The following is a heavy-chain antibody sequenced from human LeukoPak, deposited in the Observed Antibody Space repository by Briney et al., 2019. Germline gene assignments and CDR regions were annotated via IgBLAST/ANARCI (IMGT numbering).Heavy chain of an antibody. CDR3: ARDPYYYGSNAFDI. V-gene: IGHV1-18*01. J-gene: IGHJ3*02. D-gene: IGHD3-10*01. CDR2: ISAYNGNT. CDR1: SYTFTSYG. Sequence: ASVKVSCKASSYTFTSYGISWVRQAPGQGLEWMGWISAYNGNTNYAQKLQGRVTMTTDTSTSTAYMELRSLRSDDTAVYYCARDPYYYGSNAFDIWGQGTMVTVSS.